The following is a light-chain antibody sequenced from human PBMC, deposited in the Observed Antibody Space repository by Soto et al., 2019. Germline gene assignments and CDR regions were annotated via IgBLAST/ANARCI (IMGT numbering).Light chain of an antibody. CDR3: QYYDSSRSCSV. CDR2: GNS. Sequence: QSALTQPPSVSGAPGQRGTISCTGSSSNIGAGYDVHWYQQLPGTAPKLLIYGNSNQPSGVPDRFSGSKSGTSASLAITGLQAEEEADYHCQYYDSSRSCSVCVTGTKVTVL. V-gene: IGLV1-40*01. J-gene: IGLJ1*01. CDR1: SSNIGAGYD.